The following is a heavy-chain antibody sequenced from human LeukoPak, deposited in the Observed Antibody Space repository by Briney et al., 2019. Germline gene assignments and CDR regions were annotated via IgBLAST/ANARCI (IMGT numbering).Heavy chain of an antibody. CDR1: GGSISSYY. CDR3: ARARGVLRFLDLTD. CDR2: IYYSGST. D-gene: IGHD3-3*01. V-gene: IGHV4-59*12. Sequence: KPSETLSLTCTVSGGSISSYYWSWIRQPPGKGLEWIGYIYYSGSTNYNPSLKSRVTISVDTSKNQFSLKLSSVTAADTAVCYCARARGVLRFLDLTDWGQGTLVTVSS. J-gene: IGHJ4*02.